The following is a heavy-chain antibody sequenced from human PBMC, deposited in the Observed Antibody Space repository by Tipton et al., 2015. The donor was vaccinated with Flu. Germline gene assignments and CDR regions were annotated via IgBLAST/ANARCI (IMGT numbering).Heavy chain of an antibody. V-gene: IGHV4-31*03. CDR1: GGSISSGGEY. D-gene: IGHD1-26*01. CDR3: ARHSGWFDP. CDR2: IYYSGGT. J-gene: IGHJ5*02. Sequence: TLSLTCSVSGGSISSGGEYWTWIRQHPGKGLEWIASIYYSGGTYYNPSLKSRVTISVDTSKNQFSLKLSSVTAADTAVYYCARHSGWFDPWGQGTLVTVSS.